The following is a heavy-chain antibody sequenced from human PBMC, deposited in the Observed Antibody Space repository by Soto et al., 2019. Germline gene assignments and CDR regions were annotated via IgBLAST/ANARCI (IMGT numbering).Heavy chain of an antibody. V-gene: IGHV3-23*01. D-gene: IGHD3-10*01. CDR3: VKHQVSLVRGISPFDY. J-gene: IGHJ4*02. CDR1: GFTFNRND. CDR2: ISSSGAFT. Sequence: GGSLRLSCAVSGFTFNRNDMTWFRQAPGKGLEWVSTISSSGAFTYHADSVRGRLTISRDNSTNTVYLQMNSLRAEDTAVYYCVKHQVSLVRGISPFDYWGQGALVPVSS.